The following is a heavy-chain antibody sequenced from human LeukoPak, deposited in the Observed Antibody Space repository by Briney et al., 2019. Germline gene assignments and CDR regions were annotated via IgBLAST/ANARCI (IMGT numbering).Heavy chain of an antibody. CDR1: GFTFSNYW. CDR2: IGPTGSDR. CDR3: ATQTNGRHYDY. J-gene: IGHJ4*02. Sequence: GGSLRLSCAASGFTFSNYWMHWVRQAPGKGLEWVASIGPTGSDRYHADSIKGRFTISRDNANNFLYLQTNSLRAEDTAVYYCATQTNGRHYDYWGQGTLLTVSS. D-gene: IGHD1-14*01. V-gene: IGHV3-21*06.